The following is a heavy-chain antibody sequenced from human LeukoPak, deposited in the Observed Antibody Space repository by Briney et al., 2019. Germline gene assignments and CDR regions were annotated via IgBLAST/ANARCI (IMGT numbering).Heavy chain of an antibody. Sequence: GESLKISCKGSGYSFTSYWIGWVRQMPGKGLEWMGIIYPGDSDTRYSPSFQGQVTISADKSISTAYLQWSSLKASDTAMYYCARTGGLDYYYYYGMDVWGQGTTVTVSS. CDR2: IYPGDSDT. CDR1: GYSFTSYW. D-gene: IGHD3-22*01. J-gene: IGHJ6*02. V-gene: IGHV5-51*01. CDR3: ARTGGLDYYYYYGMDV.